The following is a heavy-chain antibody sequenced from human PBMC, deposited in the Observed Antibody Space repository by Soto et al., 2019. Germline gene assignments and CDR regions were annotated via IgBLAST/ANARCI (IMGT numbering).Heavy chain of an antibody. CDR2: ISAYNGNT. D-gene: IGHD2-2*01. V-gene: IGHV1-18*01. Sequence: QVQLVQSGAEVKKPGASVKVSCKASGYTFTSHGISWVRQAPGQGLEWMGWISAYNGNTNYAQKLQGRVTMTTDTSTSTADMEVRSLRSDDTAVYYCASSSGGGYCSSTSCYEGRWFDPWGQGTLVTVSS. CDR3: ASSSGGGYCSSTSCYEGRWFDP. J-gene: IGHJ5*02. CDR1: GYTFTSHG.